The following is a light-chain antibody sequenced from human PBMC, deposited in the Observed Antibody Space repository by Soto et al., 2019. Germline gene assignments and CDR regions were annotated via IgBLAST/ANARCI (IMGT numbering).Light chain of an antibody. J-gene: IGKJ1*01. Sequence: EIVLTQSPGTLSLSPGERATPSCRASQSVSSSYLAWYQQKPGQAPRFLIYGASTRATGIPDRFSGSGSGTDFTLTISRLEPEDFAVYYCQQYGSSPTTFGQGTKVDIK. CDR1: QSVSSSY. CDR3: QQYGSSPTT. V-gene: IGKV3-20*01. CDR2: GAS.